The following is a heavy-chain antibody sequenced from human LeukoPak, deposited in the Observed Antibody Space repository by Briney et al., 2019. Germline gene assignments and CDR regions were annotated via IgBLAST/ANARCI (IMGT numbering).Heavy chain of an antibody. V-gene: IGHV3-11*04. CDR1: GFTFSDYY. J-gene: IGHJ2*01. Sequence: PGGSLRLSCAASGFTFSDYYMSWIRQAPGKGLEWVSYISSSGSTIYYADSVKGRFTISRDNSKNTLYLQMNSLRPEDTAVYFCARDGMVYAKGNYFDLWGRGTLVTVSS. CDR3: ARDGMVYAKGNYFDL. CDR2: ISSSGSTI. D-gene: IGHD2-8*01.